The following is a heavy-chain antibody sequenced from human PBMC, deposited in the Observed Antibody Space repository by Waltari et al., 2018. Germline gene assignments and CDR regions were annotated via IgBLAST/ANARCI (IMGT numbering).Heavy chain of an antibody. Sequence: QLQLQESGPGLVKPSETLSLTCTVSGGSISSSSYYWGWTRQPPGKGLEWIGGSYYSGSTYYNPSLKSRVTISVDTSKNQFSLKLSSVTAADTAVYYCAREYSSSWELDYWGQGTLVTVSS. D-gene: IGHD6-13*01. CDR2: SYYSGST. CDR1: GGSISSSSYY. V-gene: IGHV4-39*07. CDR3: AREYSSSWELDY. J-gene: IGHJ4*02.